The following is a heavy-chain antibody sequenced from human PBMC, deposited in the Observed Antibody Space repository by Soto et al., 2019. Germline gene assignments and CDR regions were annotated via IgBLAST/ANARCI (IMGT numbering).Heavy chain of an antibody. J-gene: IGHJ5*02. CDR3: ARGSVAAKGNWFDP. Sequence: SETLSLGCAVYGGSCSGYYWSWIRQPPGKGLEWIGEINHSGSTNYNPSLKSRVTISVDTSKNQFSLKLSSVTAADTAVYYCARGSVAAKGNWFDPWGQGTLVTVSS. CDR1: GGSCSGYY. CDR2: INHSGST. D-gene: IGHD2-15*01. V-gene: IGHV4-34*01.